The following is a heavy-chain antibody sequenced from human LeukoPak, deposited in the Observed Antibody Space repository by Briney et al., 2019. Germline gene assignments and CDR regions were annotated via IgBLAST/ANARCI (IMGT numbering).Heavy chain of an antibody. D-gene: IGHD6-19*01. CDR1: GFTFSSYA. J-gene: IGHJ6*03. Sequence: GGSLRLPCAASGFTFSSYAMHWVRQAPGKGLEWVAVISYDGSNKYYADSVKGRFTISRDNSKNTLYLQMNSLRAEDTAVYYCARDRNSGWYFSGSNYYYYYMDVWGKGTTVTVSS. CDR3: ARDRNSGWYFSGSNYYYYYMDV. V-gene: IGHV3-30*04. CDR2: ISYDGSNK.